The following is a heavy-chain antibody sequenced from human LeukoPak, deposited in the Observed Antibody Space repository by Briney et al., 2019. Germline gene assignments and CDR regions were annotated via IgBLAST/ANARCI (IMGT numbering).Heavy chain of an antibody. J-gene: IGHJ3*02. D-gene: IGHD1-26*01. CDR3: AKDPRSGSYYVEGAFDI. CDR1: GFTFSSYA. V-gene: IGHV3-30-3*01. CDR2: ISYDGSNK. Sequence: GRSLRLSCAASGFTFSSYAMHWVRQAPGKGLEWVAVISYDGSNKYYADSVKGRFTVSRDNSKNTLYLQMNSLRAEDTAIYYCAKDPRSGSYYVEGAFDIWGQGTMVTVSS.